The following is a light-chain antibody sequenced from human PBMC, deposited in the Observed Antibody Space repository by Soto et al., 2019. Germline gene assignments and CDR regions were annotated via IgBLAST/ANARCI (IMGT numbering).Light chain of an antibody. Sequence: QSVLTQPPSVSVTPGQRVTISCSGSTSNIGSYYVYWYQQLPGTAPKLLIYRNNQRPSGVPDRFSGSKSGTSASLAISGLRSEDEANYYCAAWDDSLSAVVFGGGTKLTVL. CDR1: TSNIGSYY. CDR3: AAWDDSLSAVV. V-gene: IGLV1-47*01. J-gene: IGLJ2*01. CDR2: RNN.